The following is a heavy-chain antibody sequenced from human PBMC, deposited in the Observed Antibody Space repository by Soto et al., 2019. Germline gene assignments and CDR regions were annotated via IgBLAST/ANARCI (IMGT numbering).Heavy chain of an antibody. CDR3: ARRRYCGGDCYSNWFDP. V-gene: IGHV4-39*01. Sequence: SETLSLTCTVSGGSISSSSYYWGWIRQPPGKGLEWIGSIYYSGSTYYNPSLKSRVTISVDTSKNQFSLKLSSVTAADTAVYYCARRRYCGGDCYSNWFDPWGQGTLVTSPQ. CDR1: GGSISSSSYY. CDR2: IYYSGST. J-gene: IGHJ5*02. D-gene: IGHD2-21*02.